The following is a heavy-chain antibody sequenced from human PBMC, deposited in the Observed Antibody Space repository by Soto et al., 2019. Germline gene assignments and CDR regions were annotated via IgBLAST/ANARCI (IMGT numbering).Heavy chain of an antibody. J-gene: IGHJ6*02. CDR1: GFTFSSYA. CDR3: AKARITMVRGVIMPNYYYYGMDV. Sequence: PGGSLRLSCAASGFTFSSYAMSWVRQAPGKGLEWVSAISGSGGSTYYADSVKGRFTISRDSSKNTLYLQMNSLRAEDTAVYYCAKARITMVRGVIMPNYYYYGMDVWGQGTTVTVSS. D-gene: IGHD3-10*01. V-gene: IGHV3-23*01. CDR2: ISGSGGST.